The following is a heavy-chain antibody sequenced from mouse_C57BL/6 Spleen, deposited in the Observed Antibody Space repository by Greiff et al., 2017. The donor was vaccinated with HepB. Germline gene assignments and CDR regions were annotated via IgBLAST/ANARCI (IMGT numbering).Heavy chain of an antibody. J-gene: IGHJ1*03. Sequence: EVKVVESGEGLVKPGGSLKLSCAASGFTFSSYAMSWVRQTPEKRLEWVAYISSGGDYIYYADTVKGRFTISRDNARNTLYLQMSSLKSEDTAMYYCTRDPYYYGSSSWYFDVWGTGTTVTVSS. D-gene: IGHD1-1*01. CDR1: GFTFSSYA. V-gene: IGHV5-9-1*02. CDR2: ISSGGDYI. CDR3: TRDPYYYGSSSWYFDV.